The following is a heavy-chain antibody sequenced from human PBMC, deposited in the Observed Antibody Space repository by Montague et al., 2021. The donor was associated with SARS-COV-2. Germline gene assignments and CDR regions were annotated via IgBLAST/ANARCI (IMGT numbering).Heavy chain of an antibody. CDR1: GDSMSTNY. Sequence: SETLSLTCTVSGDSMSTNYWSWIRQPPGKGLEWIGHIYNSGTTIYNPSLKSRATISIDVSKTQFSLRLSSVTATDTAVYYCARMFYDYAWETSRYRGDYFDSWGQGTLVTVSS. CDR3: ARMFYDYAWETSRYRGDYFDS. V-gene: IGHV4-59*01. J-gene: IGHJ4*02. CDR2: IYNSGTT. D-gene: IGHD3-16*02.